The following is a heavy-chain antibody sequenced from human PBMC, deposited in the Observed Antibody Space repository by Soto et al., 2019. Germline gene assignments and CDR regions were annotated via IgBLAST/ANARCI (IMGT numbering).Heavy chain of an antibody. CDR1: GFTFSSYG. D-gene: IGHD4-17*01. CDR3: ANQAHDYGDPRPPYYYYMDV. CDR2: ISYDGSNK. J-gene: IGHJ6*03. Sequence: QVQLVESGGGVVQPGRSLRLFCAASGFTFSSYGMHWVRQAPGKGLEWVAVISYDGSNKYYADSVKSRFTISRDNSKNPLYLQMNSLRAEDTAVYYCANQAHDYGDPRPPYYYYMDVWGKGTTVTVSS. V-gene: IGHV3-30*18.